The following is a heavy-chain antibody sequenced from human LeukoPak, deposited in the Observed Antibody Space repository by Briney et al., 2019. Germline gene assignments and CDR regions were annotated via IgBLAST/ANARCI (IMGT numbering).Heavy chain of an antibody. V-gene: IGHV3-21*01. D-gene: IGHD2-15*01. Sequence: GGSLRLSCAASGFTFSSYSMNWVRQAPGKGLEWVSSISSSSSYIYYADSVKGRFTISRDNAKNSLYLQMNSLRAEDTAVYYCARANCSGGSCYPFDYWGQGTLVTVSS. CDR3: ARANCSGGSCYPFDY. CDR1: GFTFSSYS. CDR2: ISSSSSYI. J-gene: IGHJ4*02.